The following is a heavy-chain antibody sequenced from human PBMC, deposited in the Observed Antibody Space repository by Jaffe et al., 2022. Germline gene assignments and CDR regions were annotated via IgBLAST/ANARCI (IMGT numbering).Heavy chain of an antibody. CDR2: IYYSGST. D-gene: IGHD5-12*01. Sequence: QVQLQESGPGLVKPSETLSLTCTVSGGSISSYYWSWIRQPPGKGLEWIGYIYYSGSTNYNPSLKSRVTISVDTSKNQFSLKLSSVTAADTAVYYCARVHQYSGYVEGDAFDIWGQGTMVTVSS. CDR1: GGSISSYY. CDR3: ARVHQYSGYVEGDAFDI. J-gene: IGHJ3*02. V-gene: IGHV4-59*01.